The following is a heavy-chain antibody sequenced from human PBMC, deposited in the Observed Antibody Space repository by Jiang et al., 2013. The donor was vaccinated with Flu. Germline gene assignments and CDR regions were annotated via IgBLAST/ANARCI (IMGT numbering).Heavy chain of an antibody. CDR3: ARWLNSYYAMDV. V-gene: IGHV5-51*01. CDR1: GYMFNNYW. D-gene: IGHD3-10*01. Sequence: AEVKKPGESLKISCQGSGYMFNNYWLAWVRRMPGKGLECMGIIYPGDSDVRYSPSFQGQVTISADKSINTAYLQWTSLKASDTALYYCARWLNSYYAMDVWGQGTTVTVSS. CDR2: IYPGDSDV. J-gene: IGHJ6*02.